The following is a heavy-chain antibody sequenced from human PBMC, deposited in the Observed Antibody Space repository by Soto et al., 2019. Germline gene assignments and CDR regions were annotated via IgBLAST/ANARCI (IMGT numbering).Heavy chain of an antibody. Sequence: QVQLQESGPGLVKPSETLSLTCNVSGDSVSGGSYAWSWIRQPPGKGLEGMGYISYSVTTTYNPTFKSRVTIPVGTSLNKVSLKMTSVPAADTAVYDCATGSLGWLRSFAFVCWGQRTRVTVSS. V-gene: IGHV4-61*01. J-gene: IGHJ4*02. CDR3: ATGSLGWLRSFAFVC. D-gene: IGHD5-12*01. CDR2: ISYSVTT. CDR1: GDSVSGGSYA.